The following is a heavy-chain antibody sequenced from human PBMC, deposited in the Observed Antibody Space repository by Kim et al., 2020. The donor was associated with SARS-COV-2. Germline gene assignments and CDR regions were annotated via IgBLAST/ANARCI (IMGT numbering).Heavy chain of an antibody. J-gene: IGHJ4*02. CDR1: GYTFTSYA. Sequence: ASVKVSCKASGYTFTSYAMHWVRQAPGQRLEWMGGINAGNGNTKYSQKFQGRVTITRDTSASRAYMEMSSLRSEDTAVYYCAREDISGIVVVGYFDYWGQGTLVTVSP. CDR3: AREDISGIVVVGYFDY. D-gene: IGHD3-22*01. CDR2: INAGNGNT. V-gene: IGHV1-3*01.